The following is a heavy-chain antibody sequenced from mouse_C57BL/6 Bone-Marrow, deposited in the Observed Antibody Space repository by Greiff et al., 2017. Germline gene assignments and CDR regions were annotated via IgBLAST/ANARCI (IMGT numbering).Heavy chain of an antibody. CDR2: IWTGGGK. Sequence: VKLVESGPGLVAPSQSLSITCTVSGFSLTSYAISWVRQPPGKGLEWLGVIWTGGGKNYNSALNSRLSISKDNSKSQVFLKMNSLQTDDTARYCCARNDYDSWFAYWGQGTLVTVSA. CDR3: ARNDYDSWFAY. J-gene: IGHJ3*01. V-gene: IGHV2-9-1*01. D-gene: IGHD2-4*01. CDR1: GFSLTSYA.